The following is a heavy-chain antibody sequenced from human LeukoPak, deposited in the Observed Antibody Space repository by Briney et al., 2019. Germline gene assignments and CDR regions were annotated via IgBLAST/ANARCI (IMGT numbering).Heavy chain of an antibody. Sequence: GGSLRLSCAASGFTFSSYWMSWVRQAPGKGLEWVGRIKSKTDGGTTDYAAPVKGRFTISRDDSKNTLYLQMNSLKTEDTAVYYCTTFLWYSSDYFDYWGQGTLVTVSS. CDR1: GFTFSSYW. CDR3: TTFLWYSSDYFDY. J-gene: IGHJ4*02. V-gene: IGHV3-15*01. D-gene: IGHD6-19*01. CDR2: IKSKTDGGTT.